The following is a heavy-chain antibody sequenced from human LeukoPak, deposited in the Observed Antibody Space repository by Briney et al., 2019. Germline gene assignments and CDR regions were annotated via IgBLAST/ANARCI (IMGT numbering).Heavy chain of an antibody. D-gene: IGHD3-10*01. CDR1: GYTFTGYY. J-gene: IGHJ3*02. CDR3: ARDRPITNDAFDI. CDR2: INPNSGGT. Sequence: ASVKVSCKASGYTFTGYYMHWVRLAPGQGLEWMGWINPNSGGTNYAQMFQGRVTMTRDTSISTAYMELSRLRSDDTAVYYCARDRPITNDAFDIWGQGTMVTVSS. V-gene: IGHV1-2*02.